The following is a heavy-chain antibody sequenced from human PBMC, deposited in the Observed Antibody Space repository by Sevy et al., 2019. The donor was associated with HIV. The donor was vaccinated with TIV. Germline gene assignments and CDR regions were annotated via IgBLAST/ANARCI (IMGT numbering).Heavy chain of an antibody. CDR2: ITDSGGDT. Sequence: ETLSLTCTVSGGSISSSSYYWGWIRQPPGKGLEWVSAITDSGGDTYHADSVKGRFTISRDNSKNTLSLQMNSLRAEDTAVYYCAKGSAASRPYCFDYWGQGTLVTVSS. CDR3: AKGSAASRPYCFDY. J-gene: IGHJ4*02. D-gene: IGHD2-2*01. CDR1: GGSISSSSYY. V-gene: IGHV3-23*01.